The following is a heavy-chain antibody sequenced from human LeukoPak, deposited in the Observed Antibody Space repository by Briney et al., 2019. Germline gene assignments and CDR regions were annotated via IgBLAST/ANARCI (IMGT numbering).Heavy chain of an antibody. CDR2: IIPIFGTA. D-gene: IGHD3-10*01. V-gene: IGHV1-69*13. Sequence: ASVKVSCKASGYSFTGYYIHWLRQAPGQGLEWMGGIIPIFGTANYAQKFQGRVTITADESTSTAYVELSSLRSEDTAVYYCARDYTYYYGSGSYAPFYWGQGTLVTVSS. CDR3: ARDYTYYYGSGSYAPFY. J-gene: IGHJ4*02. CDR1: GYSFTGYY.